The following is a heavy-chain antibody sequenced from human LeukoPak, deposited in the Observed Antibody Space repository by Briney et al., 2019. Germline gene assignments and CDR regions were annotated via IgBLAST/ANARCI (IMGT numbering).Heavy chain of an antibody. CDR3: ARGLAVSSNY. V-gene: IGHV3-48*03. CDR2: ISSSGNTM. D-gene: IGHD6-19*01. Sequence: PGGSLRLSCAASGFTFKSFEMNWVRQAPGKGLEWLSYISSSGNTMYYAGSVKGRFTISRDNAKNSVYLQMNSLRAEDTGVYYCARGLAVSSNYWGQGTLVTVSS. CDR1: GFTFKSFE. J-gene: IGHJ4*02.